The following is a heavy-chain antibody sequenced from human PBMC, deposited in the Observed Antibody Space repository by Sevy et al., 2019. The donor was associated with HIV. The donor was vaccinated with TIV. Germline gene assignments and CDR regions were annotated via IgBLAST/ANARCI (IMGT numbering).Heavy chain of an antibody. Sequence: GGSLRLSCAASGLTFNSHAMSWVRQPPGRGLEWVSAISGSGETKVYADSVRGRFTISRDNSKNTLFLVMNSLRAEDTAVYYCAKDYVLNLWKGYVDSWGQGTLVTVSS. CDR1: GLTFNSHA. J-gene: IGHJ4*02. CDR2: ISGSGETK. D-gene: IGHD1-1*01. V-gene: IGHV3-23*01. CDR3: AKDYVLNLWKGYVDS.